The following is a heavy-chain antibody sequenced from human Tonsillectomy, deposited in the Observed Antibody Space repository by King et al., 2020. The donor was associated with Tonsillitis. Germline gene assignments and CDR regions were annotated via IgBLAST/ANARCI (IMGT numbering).Heavy chain of an antibody. V-gene: IGHV3-21*01. CDR3: ASPYSGSYFGAFGI. D-gene: IGHD1-26*01. Sequence: VQLVESGGGLVKPGGSLRLSCAASGFTFSSYSMNWVRQAPGKGLEWVSSISSSSSYIYYADSVKGRFTISRDNAKNSLYLQMNSLRAEDTAVYYCASPYSGSYFGAFGIWGQGTMVTVSS. CDR1: GFTFSSYS. CDR2: ISSSSSYI. J-gene: IGHJ3*02.